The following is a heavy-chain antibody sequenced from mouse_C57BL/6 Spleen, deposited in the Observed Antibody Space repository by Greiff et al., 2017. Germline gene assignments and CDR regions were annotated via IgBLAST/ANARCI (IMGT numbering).Heavy chain of an antibody. CDR2: IRLKSDNYAT. CDR1: GFTFSNYW. D-gene: IGHD2-12*01. Sequence: EVKLMESGGGLVQPGGSMKLSCVASGFTFSNYWMNWVRQSPEKGLEWVAQIRLKSDNYATHYAESVKGRFTISRDDSKSSVYLQMNNLRAEDTGIYYCTDYSHAMDYWGQGTSVTVSS. J-gene: IGHJ4*01. CDR3: TDYSHAMDY. V-gene: IGHV6-3*01.